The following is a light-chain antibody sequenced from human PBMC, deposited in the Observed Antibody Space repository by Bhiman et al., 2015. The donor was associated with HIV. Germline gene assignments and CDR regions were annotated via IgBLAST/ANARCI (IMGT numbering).Light chain of an antibody. CDR3: GTWHSSLSAGGV. V-gene: IGLV1-51*02. Sequence: QSALTQPPSASGSPGQSVTISCTGTSSDVGGYNYVSWYRQHPGKAPKLLIYENNKRPSGIPDRFSGSKSGTSATLGITGLQTGDEADYYCGTWHSSLSAGGVFGTGTKVTVL. J-gene: IGLJ1*01. CDR1: SSDVGGYNY. CDR2: ENN.